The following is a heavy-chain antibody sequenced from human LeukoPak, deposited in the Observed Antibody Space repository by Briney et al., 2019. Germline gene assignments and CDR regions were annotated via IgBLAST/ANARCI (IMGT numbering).Heavy chain of an antibody. V-gene: IGHV4-34*01. Sequence: SETMSLTCAVYGGSFSGYYWSWLRPPPGKGLEWIGEIHHSGSNNYNPSLKSRVTISVDTSKNQFSLQLSSVAAAETAVYYCATTRGSYCSGGSCYGNDYWGQGPLVTVSS. D-gene: IGHD2-15*01. CDR1: GGSFSGYY. J-gene: IGHJ4*02. CDR3: ATTRGSYCSGGSCYGNDY. CDR2: IHHSGSN.